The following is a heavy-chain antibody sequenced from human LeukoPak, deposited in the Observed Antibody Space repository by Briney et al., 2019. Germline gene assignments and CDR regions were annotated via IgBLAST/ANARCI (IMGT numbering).Heavy chain of an antibody. CDR1: GGSISSGDYY. CDR3: ARETPYGDYEIP. J-gene: IGHJ5*02. CDR2: IYYSGST. D-gene: IGHD4-17*01. Sequence: SETLSLTCTVSGGSISSGDYYWSWIRQPPGKGLEWIGYIYYSGSTYYNPSLKSRVTISVDTSKNQFSLKLSSVTAADTTVYYCARETPYGDYEIPWGQGTLVTVSS. V-gene: IGHV4-30-4*08.